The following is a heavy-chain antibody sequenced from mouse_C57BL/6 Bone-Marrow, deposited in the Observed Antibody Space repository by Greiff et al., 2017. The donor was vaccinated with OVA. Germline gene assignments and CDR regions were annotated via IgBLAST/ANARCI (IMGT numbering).Heavy chain of an antibody. CDR2: IYPRDGST. V-gene: IGHV1-85*01. Sequence: QVQLQQSGPELVKPGASVKLSCKASGYTFTSYDINWVKQRPGQGLEWIGWIYPRDGSTKYNEKFKGKATLTVDTSSSTAYMGLHSLTSEDSAVYFCAIRDYYGSSYDYAMDYWGQGTSVTVSS. J-gene: IGHJ4*01. D-gene: IGHD1-1*01. CDR1: GYTFTSYD. CDR3: AIRDYYGSSYDYAMDY.